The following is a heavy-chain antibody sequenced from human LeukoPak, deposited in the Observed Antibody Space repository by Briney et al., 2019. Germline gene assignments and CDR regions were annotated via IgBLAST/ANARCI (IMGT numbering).Heavy chain of an antibody. V-gene: IGHV4-30-2*01. CDR3: AVGTVTTAFDY. CDR2: IYHSGST. J-gene: IGHJ4*02. CDR1: GGSISSGGYS. Sequence: SEALSLTCAVSGGSISSGGYSWSWIRQPPGKGLEWIGYIYHSGSTYYNPSLKSRVTISVDRSKNQFSLKLSSVTAADTAVYYCAVGTVTTAFDYWGQGTLVTVSS. D-gene: IGHD4-17*01.